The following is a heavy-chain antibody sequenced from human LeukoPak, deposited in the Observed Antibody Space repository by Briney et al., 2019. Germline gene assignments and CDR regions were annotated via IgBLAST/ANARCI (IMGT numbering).Heavy chain of an antibody. Sequence: SETLSLTCTVSGGSISSYYWSWIRQPPGKGLEWIGYIYYSGSTNYNPSLKSRVTISVDTSKNQFSLKLSSVTAADTAVYYCGGAGGGDTAMVTDYWGQGTLVTVSS. D-gene: IGHD5-18*01. CDR3: GGAGGGDTAMVTDY. CDR2: IYYSGST. J-gene: IGHJ4*02. V-gene: IGHV4-59*01. CDR1: GGSISSYY.